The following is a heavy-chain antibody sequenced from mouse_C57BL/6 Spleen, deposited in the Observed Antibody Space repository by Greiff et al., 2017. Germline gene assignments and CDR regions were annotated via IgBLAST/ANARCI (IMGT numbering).Heavy chain of an antibody. CDR2: INPSSGYT. D-gene: IGHD2-1*01. Sequence: QVQLQQSGAELAKPGASVKLSCKASGYTFTSYWMHWVKQRPGQGLEWIGYINPSSGYTKYNQKFKDKATLTADKSSRTAYMQLSSLTYEDSAVYYCARSGSTMVLDYWGQGTTLTVSS. J-gene: IGHJ2*01. CDR3: ARSGSTMVLDY. CDR1: GYTFTSYW. V-gene: IGHV1-7*01.